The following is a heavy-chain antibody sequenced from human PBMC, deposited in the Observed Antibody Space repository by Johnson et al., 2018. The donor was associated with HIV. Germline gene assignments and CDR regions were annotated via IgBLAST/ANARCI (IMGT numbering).Heavy chain of an antibody. D-gene: IGHD6-6*01. V-gene: IGHV3-33*03. CDR3: ASPWGRYSISSLDSFDI. CDR2: IWYDGTNK. J-gene: IGHJ3*02. CDR1: GFTFSSYG. Sequence: QVQLVESGGGVVQPGRSLRLSCAASGFTFSSYGMHWVRQAPGKGLEWVALIWYDGTNKYYVDSVKGRFTISRDNAKNTLYLQMNSLRAEDTAVYYCASPWGRYSISSLDSFDIWGQGTVVTVSS.